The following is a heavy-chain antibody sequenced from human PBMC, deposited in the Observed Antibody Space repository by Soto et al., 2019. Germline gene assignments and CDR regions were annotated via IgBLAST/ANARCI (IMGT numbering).Heavy chain of an antibody. V-gene: IGHV4-34*01. CDR3: ARDKITGLFDY. D-gene: IGHD2-8*02. Sequence: SGTLSLTCAVYGGSFSGYYWTWIRQPPGTGLEWIGEINHSGSTNYNPSLKSRVTISVDTSKNQFSLKLTSVTAADTAVYYCARDKITGLFDYWGQGNLVTVSS. CDR2: INHSGST. CDR1: GGSFSGYY. J-gene: IGHJ4*02.